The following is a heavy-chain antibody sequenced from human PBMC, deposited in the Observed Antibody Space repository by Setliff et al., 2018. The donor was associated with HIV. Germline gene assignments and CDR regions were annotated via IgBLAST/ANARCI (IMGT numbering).Heavy chain of an antibody. D-gene: IGHD1-7*01. CDR1: GDSISSYY. CDR3: ARGTIEY. Sequence: PSETLSLTCTVSGDSISSYYWSWIRQPAGKALEWIGRINTSGRTNYNPSLRSRVTISVDTSSNQISLWLRSVTAADTAVYYCARGTIEYWGQGMLVTVSS. CDR2: INTSGRT. J-gene: IGHJ4*02. V-gene: IGHV4-4*07.